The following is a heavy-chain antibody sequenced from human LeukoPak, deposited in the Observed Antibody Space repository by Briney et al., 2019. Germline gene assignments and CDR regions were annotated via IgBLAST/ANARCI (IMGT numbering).Heavy chain of an antibody. J-gene: IGHJ4*02. CDR2: ISGDGSIT. D-gene: IGHD2-21*01. V-gene: IGHV3-74*01. CDR1: GFTFSRHW. Sequence: GGSLRLSCSASGFTFSRHWMQWVRQSPGKGLMWVSRISGDGSITGYADSVKGRFTISRDNSKNTLYLQMNSLRAEDTAVYYCTRGGGGSFPHYWGQGTLVTVSS. CDR3: TRGGGGSFPHY.